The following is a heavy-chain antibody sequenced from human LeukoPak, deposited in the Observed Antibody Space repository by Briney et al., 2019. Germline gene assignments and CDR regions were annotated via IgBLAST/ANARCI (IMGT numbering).Heavy chain of an antibody. CDR3: ARRRDYSDYSDAFDI. D-gene: IGHD4-11*01. Sequence: GESLKISCKGSGYSFTNYWIGRVRQMPGKGLEWMGIIYPGDSDTRYSPSFQGQVTISADKSINTAYLQWSSLKASDTAIFYCARRRDYSDYSDAFDIWGRGTMVTVSS. CDR1: GYSFTNYW. V-gene: IGHV5-51*01. J-gene: IGHJ3*02. CDR2: IYPGDSDT.